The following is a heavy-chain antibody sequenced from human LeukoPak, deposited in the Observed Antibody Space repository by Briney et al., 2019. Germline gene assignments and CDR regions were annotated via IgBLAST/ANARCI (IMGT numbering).Heavy chain of an antibody. J-gene: IGHJ6*04. CDR3: ARVPGDV. V-gene: IGHV3-21*01. Sequence: SGGSLRLSCAASGFTFSTYSLNWVRQAPGKGLEWVSSISGTSTYIYYGDSVKGRFTISRDNAKNSLYLQMNSLRAKDTGVYYCARVPGDVWGKGTTVTVSS. CDR2: ISGTSTYI. CDR1: GFTFSTYS.